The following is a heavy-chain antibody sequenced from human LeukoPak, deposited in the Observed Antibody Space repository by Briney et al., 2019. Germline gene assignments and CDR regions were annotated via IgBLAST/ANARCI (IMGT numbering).Heavy chain of an antibody. CDR1: GGSISSSSYY. V-gene: IGHV4-61*05. CDR3: ASLSGYPYYFDY. J-gene: IGHJ4*02. D-gene: IGHD6-25*01. Sequence: PSETLSLTCTVSGGSISSSSYYWGWIRQPPGKGLEWIGYIYYSGSTNYNPSLKSRVTISVDTSKNQFSLKLSPVTAADTAVYHCASLSGYPYYFDYWGQGTLVTVSS. CDR2: IYYSGST.